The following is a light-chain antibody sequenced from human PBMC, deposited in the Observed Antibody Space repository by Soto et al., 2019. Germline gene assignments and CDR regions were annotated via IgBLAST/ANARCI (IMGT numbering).Light chain of an antibody. CDR2: GAS. J-gene: IGKJ4*01. V-gene: IGKV3-20*01. CDR3: QQYTSSQLT. Sequence: EIVLTQSPDTLSLSPGERATLSCRASQSVSSSYLAWYQQKPGQAPRLLIYGASSRATGIPDRFSGSESGTDFTLTISRLKPEDFAVYYCQQYTSSQLTFGGGTKVEIK. CDR1: QSVSSSY.